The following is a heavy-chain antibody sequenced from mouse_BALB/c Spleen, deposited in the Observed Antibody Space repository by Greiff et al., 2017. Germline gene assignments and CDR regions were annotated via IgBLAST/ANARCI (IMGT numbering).Heavy chain of an antibody. CDR3: ARGGYYASYFDV. V-gene: IGHV1-4*01. CDR2: INPSSGYT. D-gene: IGHD2-3*01. CDR1: GYTFTSYT. J-gene: IGHJ1*01. Sequence: VKLQQSGAELARPGASVKMSCKASGYTFTSYTMHWVKQRPGQGLEWIGYINPSSGYTNYNQKFKDKATLTADKSSSTAYMQLSSLTSEDSAVYYCARGGYYASYFDVWGAGTTVTVSS.